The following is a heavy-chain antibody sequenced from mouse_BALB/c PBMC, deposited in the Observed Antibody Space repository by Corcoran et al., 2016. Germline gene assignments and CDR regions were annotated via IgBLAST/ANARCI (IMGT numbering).Heavy chain of an antibody. V-gene: IGHV9-3-1*01. CDR1: GYTFTNYG. D-gene: IGHD2-3*01. CDR2: INTYTGES. Sequence: QIQLVQSGPELKKPGETVKISCKASGYTFTNYGMNWVKQAPGKGLKWMGWINTYTGESTYADDFKGRFAFSLETSASTAYLQINNLKNEDTATYFCARSGDGYYAMDYWGQGTSVTVSS. J-gene: IGHJ4*01. CDR3: ARSGDGYYAMDY.